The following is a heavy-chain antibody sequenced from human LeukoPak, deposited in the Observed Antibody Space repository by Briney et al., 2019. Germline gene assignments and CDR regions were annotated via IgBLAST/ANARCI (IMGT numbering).Heavy chain of an antibody. D-gene: IGHD3-10*01. V-gene: IGHV1-69*06. J-gene: IGHJ4*02. CDR2: IIPIFGTT. Sequence: SVKVSCKASGGTFSSYGISWVRQAPGQGLEWMGRIIPIFGTTNYAQKFQGRVTITADKSTSIVYMDLSSLRSEDTAVYYCANTGHYGSGTYNYWGQGTLVTVSS. CDR3: ANTGHYGSGTYNY. CDR1: GGTFSSYG.